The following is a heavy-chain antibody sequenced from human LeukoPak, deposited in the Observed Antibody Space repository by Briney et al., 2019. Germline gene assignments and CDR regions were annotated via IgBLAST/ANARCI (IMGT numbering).Heavy chain of an antibody. CDR3: ARIYDFWSGYYFPPYYYGMDV. Sequence: GRSLRLSCAASGFTFSSYAMHWVRQAPGKGLEWVAVISYDGSNKYYADSVKGRFTISRDNSKNTPYLQMNSLRAEDTAVYYCARIYDFWSGYYFPPYYYGMDVWGQGTTVTVSS. D-gene: IGHD3-3*01. CDR2: ISYDGSNK. CDR1: GFTFSSYA. J-gene: IGHJ6*02. V-gene: IGHV3-30-3*01.